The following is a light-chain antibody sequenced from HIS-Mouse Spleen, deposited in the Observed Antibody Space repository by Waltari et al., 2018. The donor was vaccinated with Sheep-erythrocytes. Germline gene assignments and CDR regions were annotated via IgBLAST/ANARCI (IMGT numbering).Light chain of an antibody. Sequence: QSVLTQPPSASGTPGQRVSISCSGSSSNFGSNYVYWYQQLPGTAPKLLISRNNQRPSGVPDRFSGSKSGTSASLAISGLRSEDEADYYCAAWDDSLSGSFGGGTKLTVL. CDR1: SSNFGSNY. J-gene: IGLJ2*01. V-gene: IGLV1-47*01. CDR3: AAWDDSLSGS. CDR2: RNN.